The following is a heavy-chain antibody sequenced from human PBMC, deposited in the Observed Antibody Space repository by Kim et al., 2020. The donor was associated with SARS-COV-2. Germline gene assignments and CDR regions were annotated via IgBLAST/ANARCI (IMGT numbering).Heavy chain of an antibody. Sequence: GGSLRLSCAASGFTFSSYGMHWVRQAPGKGLEWVAVIWYDGSNKYYADSVKGRFTISRDNSKNTLYLQMNSLRAEDTAVYYCAKGGDYYGSGSRAFDIWGQGTMVTVSS. CDR3: AKGGDYYGSGSRAFDI. D-gene: IGHD3-10*01. V-gene: IGHV3-33*06. CDR1: GFTFSSYG. CDR2: IWYDGSNK. J-gene: IGHJ3*02.